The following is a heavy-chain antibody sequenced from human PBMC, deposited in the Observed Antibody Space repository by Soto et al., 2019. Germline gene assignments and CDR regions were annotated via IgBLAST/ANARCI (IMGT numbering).Heavy chain of an antibody. Sequence: SETLSLTCTVSGGSISSGDYYWSWIRQPPGKGLEWIGYIYYSGSTYYNPSLKSRVTISVDTSKNQFSLKLSSVTAADTAVYYCARGSYYCDSSGYYHDWGQGTLVTLAS. CDR1: GGSISSGDYY. CDR3: ARGSYYCDSSGYYHD. D-gene: IGHD3-22*01. V-gene: IGHV4-30-4*01. CDR2: IYYSGST. J-gene: IGHJ4*02.